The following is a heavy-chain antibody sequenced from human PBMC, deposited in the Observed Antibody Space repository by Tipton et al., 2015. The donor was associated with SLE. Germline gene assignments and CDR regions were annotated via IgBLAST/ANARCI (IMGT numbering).Heavy chain of an antibody. CDR2: ISSSSSYT. Sequence: SLRLSCAASGFTFSSYSMNWVRQAPGKGLEWVSYISSSSSYTNYADSVKGRFTISRDNARNSLYLQMNSLRAEDTAVYYCSTLPPGGGPPRWGQGTLVTVSS. J-gene: IGHJ4*02. D-gene: IGHD3-10*01. CDR3: STLPPGGGPPR. V-gene: IGHV3-21*05. CDR1: GFTFSSYS.